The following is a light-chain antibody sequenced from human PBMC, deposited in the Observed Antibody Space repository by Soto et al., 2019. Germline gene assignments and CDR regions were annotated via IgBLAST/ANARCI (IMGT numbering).Light chain of an antibody. Sequence: QSALTQPASVSGSPGQSIIISCIGTSSDVGCYNYVSWYQQHPGKAPKLMIYDVTNRPSGVSNRFSGSKSDNTASLTISGLQAEDEADYYCSSYTSSSTVIFGGGTKLTVL. CDR3: SSYTSSSTVI. CDR1: SSDVGCYNY. CDR2: DVT. V-gene: IGLV2-14*01. J-gene: IGLJ2*01.